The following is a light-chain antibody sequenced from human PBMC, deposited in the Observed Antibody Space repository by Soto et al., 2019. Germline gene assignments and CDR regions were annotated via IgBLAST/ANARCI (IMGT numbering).Light chain of an antibody. Sequence: DIQMTQSPSTLSASVGDRVTITCRASQTSHRFLAGYQQKAGKAPKLLIYDASNLESGVPSRFSGSGSGTEFTLTVSSLQPDDFATFYCQQFHSFPWTFGQGTKVEI. CDR1: QTSHRF. CDR2: DAS. J-gene: IGKJ1*01. V-gene: IGKV1-5*01. CDR3: QQFHSFPWT.